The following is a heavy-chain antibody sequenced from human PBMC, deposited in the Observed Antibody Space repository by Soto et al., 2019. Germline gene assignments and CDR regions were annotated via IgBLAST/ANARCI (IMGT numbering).Heavy chain of an antibody. V-gene: IGHV3-49*03. CDR3: AKDLFSMVRGASYYSYGMDV. Sequence: GGSLRLSCTASGFTFGDYAMSWFRQAPGKGLEWVGFIRSKPYDGTTEYAASAKGRFTISRDDSKSIAYLQMNSLKTEDTAVYYCAKDLFSMVRGASYYSYGMDVWGQGTTVTVYS. CDR1: GFTFGDYA. CDR2: IRSKPYDGTT. D-gene: IGHD3-10*01. J-gene: IGHJ6*02.